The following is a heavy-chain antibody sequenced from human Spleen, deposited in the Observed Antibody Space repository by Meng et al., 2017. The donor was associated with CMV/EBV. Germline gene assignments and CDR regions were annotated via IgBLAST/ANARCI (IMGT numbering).Heavy chain of an antibody. J-gene: IGHJ3*02. CDR2: INPNSGGT. D-gene: IGHD3-3*02. CDR1: GYTFTGYY. Sequence: QVQLVRVGAGGKKPGASGKVSCKPSGYTFTGYYMHWVRQAPGQGLEWMGWINPNSGGTNYAQKFQGRVTITADESTSTAYMELSSLRSEDTAVYYCARRRPYIAFDAFDIWGQGTMVTVSS. CDR3: ARRRPYIAFDAFDI. V-gene: IGHV1-2*02.